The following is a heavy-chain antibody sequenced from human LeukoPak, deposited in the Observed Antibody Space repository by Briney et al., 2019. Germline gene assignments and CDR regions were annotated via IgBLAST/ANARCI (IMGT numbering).Heavy chain of an antibody. CDR3: ARRMPAGTVDY. CDR2: NYYSGST. J-gene: IGHJ4*02. V-gene: IGHV4-59*01. D-gene: IGHD6-19*01. Sequence: RSSETLSLTCTVSGGSISSYYWSWVRQPPGKGLEWIGYNYYSGSTNYNPSLKSRVSISVDTSKNQFSLKLGSVTAADTAVYYCARRMPAGTVDYWGQGTLVTVSS. CDR1: GGSISSYY.